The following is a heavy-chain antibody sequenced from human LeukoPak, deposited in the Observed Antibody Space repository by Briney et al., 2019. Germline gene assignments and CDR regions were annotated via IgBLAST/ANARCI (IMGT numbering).Heavy chain of an antibody. CDR1: GGSISSSSYY. CDR3: TRHISWYASFDY. J-gene: IGHJ4*02. D-gene: IGHD6-13*01. Sequence: SETLSLTCTVSGGSISSSSYYWGWIRQPPGKGLEWIGSIYYSGSTYYNPSLKSRVTISVDTSKNQFSLKLSSVTAADTAVYYCTRHISWYASFDYWGQGALVTVSS. CDR2: IYYSGST. V-gene: IGHV4-39*01.